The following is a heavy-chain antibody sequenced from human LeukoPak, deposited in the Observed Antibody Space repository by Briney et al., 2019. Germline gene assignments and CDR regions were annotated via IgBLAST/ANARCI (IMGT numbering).Heavy chain of an antibody. J-gene: IGHJ6*02. CDR3: ARDPPVLYYYYGMDV. Sequence: GGSLRLSCAASGFTFSSYSMNWVRQALGKGLEWVSYISSSSSTIYYADSVKGRFTISRDNAKNSLYLQMNSLRDEDTAVYYCARDPPVLYYYYGMDVWGQGTTVTVSS. D-gene: IGHD2/OR15-2a*01. V-gene: IGHV3-48*02. CDR1: GFTFSSYS. CDR2: ISSSSSTI.